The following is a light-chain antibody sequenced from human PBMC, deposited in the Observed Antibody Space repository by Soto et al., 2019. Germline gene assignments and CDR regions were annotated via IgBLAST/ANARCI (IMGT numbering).Light chain of an antibody. CDR2: DTS. CDR3: QQRGNWPLT. J-gene: IGKJ3*01. CDR1: QSVSGS. Sequence: EIVLTQSPATLSLSPGERATLSCGASQSVSGSLAWYQQKPGQAPRLLIYDTSNRATGIPARFSGSGSGTDFTLTISSLDPEDFAVYYCQQRGNWPLTFGPGTKVDV. V-gene: IGKV3-11*01.